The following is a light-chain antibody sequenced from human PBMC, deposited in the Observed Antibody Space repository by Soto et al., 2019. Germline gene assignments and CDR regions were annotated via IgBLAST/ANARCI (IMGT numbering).Light chain of an antibody. V-gene: IGKV3-11*01. J-gene: IGKJ1*01. Sequence: EIVLTQSPATLPLSPGERATLSCRASQSVSSYLAWYQQKPGQTPRLLTYDASNRATGIPARFSGSWSGSAFTISISSLELEDFGVYYCQERSNWPPWTFGRGTKVEIK. CDR1: QSVSSY. CDR2: DAS. CDR3: QERSNWPPWT.